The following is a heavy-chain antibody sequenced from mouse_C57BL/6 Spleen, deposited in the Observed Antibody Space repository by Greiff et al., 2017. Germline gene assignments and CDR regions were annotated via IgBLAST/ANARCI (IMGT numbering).Heavy chain of an antibody. J-gene: IGHJ3*01. CDR1: GYTFTDYY. CDR2: INPNNGGT. V-gene: IGHV1-26*01. Sequence: EVQLQQSGPELVKPGASVKISCKASGYTFTDYYMNWVKQSHGKSLEWIGDINPNNGGTSYNQKFKGKATLTVDKSSSTAYMELRSLTSEDSAVYYCARDYSNLFAYWGQGTLVTVSA. D-gene: IGHD2-5*01. CDR3: ARDYSNLFAY.